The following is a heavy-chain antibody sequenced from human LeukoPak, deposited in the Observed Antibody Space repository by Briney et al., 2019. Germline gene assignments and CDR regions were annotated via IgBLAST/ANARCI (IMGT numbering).Heavy chain of an antibody. V-gene: IGHV4-34*01. CDR3: ARGGDFWSGYSKAPYYYYGMDV. CDR2: INHSGST. CDR1: GGSFSGYY. D-gene: IGHD3-3*01. Sequence: SETLSLTCAVYGGSFSGYYWSWIRQPPGKGLEWIGEINHSGSTNHNPSLKSRVTISVDTSKNQFSLKLSSVTAADTAVYYCARGGDFWSGYSKAPYYYYGMDVWGQGTTVTVSS. J-gene: IGHJ6*02.